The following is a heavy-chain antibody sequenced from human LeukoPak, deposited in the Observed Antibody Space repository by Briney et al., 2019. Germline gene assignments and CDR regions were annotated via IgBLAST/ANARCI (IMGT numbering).Heavy chain of an antibody. Sequence: SETLSLTCTVSGGSISSSSYYWRWFRQPPGKGLEWIGSIYYSGSTYSNPSLKSRVTTSVDTSKNQFSLKLSSCTAAGTAVYYLARYCSSTSCSIRGTFYIWGQGTMVTGSS. D-gene: IGHD2-2*01. CDR1: GGSISSSSYY. CDR3: ARYCSSTSCSIRGTFYI. V-gene: IGHV4-39*01. CDR2: IYYSGST. J-gene: IGHJ3*02.